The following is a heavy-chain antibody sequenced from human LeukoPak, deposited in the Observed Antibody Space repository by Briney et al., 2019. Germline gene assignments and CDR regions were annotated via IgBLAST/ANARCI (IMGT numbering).Heavy chain of an antibody. CDR1: GGSISSYF. V-gene: IGHV4-59*01. CDR2: ISYSGST. CDR3: ARTTEDCSSTSCYQYWFDP. J-gene: IGHJ5*02. D-gene: IGHD2-2*01. Sequence: SSETLSLTCSVSGGSISSYFWSWIRQPPGKGLEWIGYISYSGSTSYNPSLKSRVTISVDTSKNQISLKVRSVTAADTAVYYCARTTEDCSSTSCYQYWFDPWGQGTLVTVSS.